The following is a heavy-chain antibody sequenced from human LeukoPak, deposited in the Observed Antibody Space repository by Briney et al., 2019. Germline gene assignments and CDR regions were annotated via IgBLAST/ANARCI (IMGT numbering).Heavy chain of an antibody. D-gene: IGHD6-19*01. Sequence: PSETLSLTCTVSGGSISTFYWSWIRQPRGKGLEWIGYVDYVGSTNYNHSLKSRVTISVDRSKNQFSLKLTSVTAADTAVYYCARHASDGSGWMYYFDYWGQGTLVTVSS. CDR3: ARHASDGSGWMYYFDY. V-gene: IGHV4-59*08. CDR1: GGSISTFY. CDR2: VDYVGST. J-gene: IGHJ4*02.